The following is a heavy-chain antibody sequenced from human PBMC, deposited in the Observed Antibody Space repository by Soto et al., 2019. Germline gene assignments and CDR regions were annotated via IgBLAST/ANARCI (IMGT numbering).Heavy chain of an antibody. CDR3: VHTYADHAGYYFDS. CDR2: VYWDDDK. V-gene: IGHV2-5*02. J-gene: IGHJ4*02. Sequence: QITLKESGPTLVKPTQTLTLTCSTSGFSLIDSGVAVGWIRQPPGKALDWLALVYWDDDKRYSPSLRTRLTITRDTSKNQVVLTMTNIDPVDTATYYCVHTYADHAGYYFDSWGQGTLVTVSS. CDR1: GFSLIDSGVA.